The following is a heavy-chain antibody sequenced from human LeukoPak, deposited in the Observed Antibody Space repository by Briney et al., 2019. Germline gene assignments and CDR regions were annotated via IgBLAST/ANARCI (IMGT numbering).Heavy chain of an antibody. Sequence: GGSLRLSCATSGFTFDNYAMHWVRQAPGKGLEWVSGITWNSGSIAYADSVKGRFTISRDNAKNSLYLQMNSLTADDVAIYYCTRSTGWYNYFDYWGQGALVTVSS. V-gene: IGHV3-9*03. CDR3: TRSTGWYNYFDY. D-gene: IGHD6-19*01. CDR2: ITWNSGSI. J-gene: IGHJ4*02. CDR1: GFTFDNYA.